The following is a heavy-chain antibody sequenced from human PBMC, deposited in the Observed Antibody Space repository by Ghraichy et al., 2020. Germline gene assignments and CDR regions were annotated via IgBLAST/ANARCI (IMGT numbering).Heavy chain of an antibody. Sequence: SETLSLTCTVSGGSISSSSYYWGWIRQPPGKGLEWIGSIYYSGSTYYNPSLKSRVTISVDTSKNQFSLKLSSVTAADTAVYYCARRSPEPTYYDFWSGYYFDYWGQGTLVTVSS. V-gene: IGHV4-39*07. J-gene: IGHJ4*02. CDR2: IYYSGST. CDR1: GGSISSSSYY. D-gene: IGHD3-3*01. CDR3: ARRSPEPTYYDFWSGYYFDY.